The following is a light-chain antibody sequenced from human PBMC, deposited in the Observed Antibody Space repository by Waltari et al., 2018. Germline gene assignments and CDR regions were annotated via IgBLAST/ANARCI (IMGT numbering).Light chain of an antibody. V-gene: IGKV3-15*01. J-gene: IGKJ5*01. CDR1: PSVNSN. CDR3: HQYNNWPIT. Sequence: EIVMTQSPASLSVSPGERATLSCRASPSVNSNIAWYQQKPGQAPRLLIYGASTRAAGIPARFSGSGSGTECTLTISSLQSEDFAVYYCHQYNNWPITFGQGTRLEV. CDR2: GAS.